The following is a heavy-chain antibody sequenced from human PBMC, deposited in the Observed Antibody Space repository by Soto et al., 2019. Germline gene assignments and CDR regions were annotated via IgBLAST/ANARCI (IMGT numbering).Heavy chain of an antibody. D-gene: IGHD4-17*01. CDR3: ARDVDYPQSGWFDP. V-gene: IGHV1-3*01. J-gene: IGHJ5*02. CDR2: INAGNGNT. CDR1: GYTFTTYA. Sequence: GASVKVSCKASGYTFTTYAMHWVRQAPGQRLEWMGWINAGNGNTKYSQKFQGRVTITRDTSASTAYMELSSLRSEDTAVYYCARDVDYPQSGWFDPWGQGTLVTVSS.